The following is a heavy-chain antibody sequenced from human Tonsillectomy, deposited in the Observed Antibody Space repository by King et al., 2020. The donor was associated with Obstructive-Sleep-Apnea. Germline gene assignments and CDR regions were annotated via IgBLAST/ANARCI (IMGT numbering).Heavy chain of an antibody. Sequence: VQLQESGPGLVKPSENLSLTCTGSCGSISSYYWSWIRQPAGEGLEWIWRIYTSGSTNYNPSLKSRGTMSVETSKNQFSLKLSSVSAADTAVYYCARGYCSGGSCVSYNWFDPWGQGTLVTVSS. CDR2: IYTSGST. V-gene: IGHV4-4*07. CDR1: CGSISSYY. J-gene: IGHJ5*02. D-gene: IGHD2-15*01. CDR3: ARGYCSGGSCVSYNWFDP.